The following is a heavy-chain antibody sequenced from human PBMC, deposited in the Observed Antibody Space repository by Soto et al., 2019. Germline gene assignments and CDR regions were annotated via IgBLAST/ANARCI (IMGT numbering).Heavy chain of an antibody. CDR1: GGSISSPYYF. Sequence: SETLSLTCTVSGGSISSPYYFWGWIRQSPGKGLEWIGSVYYSGRTYYNPSLKSRVTISVDTSKNHFSLKLKSVTAADTAVYYCADGLHCGGDCPISEYFHHWGQGTLVTVSS. CDR2: VYYSGRT. D-gene: IGHD2-21*02. V-gene: IGHV4-39*02. CDR3: ADGLHCGGDCPISEYFHH. J-gene: IGHJ1*01.